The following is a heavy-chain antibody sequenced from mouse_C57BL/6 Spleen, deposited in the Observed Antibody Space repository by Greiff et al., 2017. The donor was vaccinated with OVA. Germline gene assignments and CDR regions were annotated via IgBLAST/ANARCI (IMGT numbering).Heavy chain of an antibody. CDR2: ISDGGSYT. J-gene: IGHJ3*01. CDR3: ARDPSNDAWFAY. Sequence: EVQGVESGGGLVKPGGSLKLSCAASGFTFSSYAMSWVRQTPEKRLEWVATISDGGSYTYYPDNVKGRFTISRDNAKNNLYLQMSHLKSEDTAMYYCARDPSNDAWFAYWGQGTLVTVSA. V-gene: IGHV5-4*01. CDR1: GFTFSSYA. D-gene: IGHD2-12*01.